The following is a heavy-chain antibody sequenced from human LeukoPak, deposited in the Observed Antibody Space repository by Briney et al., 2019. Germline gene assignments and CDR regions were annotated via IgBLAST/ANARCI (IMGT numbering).Heavy chain of an antibody. D-gene: IGHD3-10*01. V-gene: IGHV3-48*02. CDR3: ARDVERTGGTYYYGSGSPRG. CDR1: GFTFSSYS. CDR2: ISTGSSTI. Sequence: GGSLRLSCAASGFTFSSYSMIWVRQAPGKGVEWVSYISTGSSTIYYADSVQGRFTISRDNAKNSLYLQMNSLRDEDTAVYYCARDVERTGGTYYYGSGSPRGWGQGTLVTVSS. J-gene: IGHJ1*01.